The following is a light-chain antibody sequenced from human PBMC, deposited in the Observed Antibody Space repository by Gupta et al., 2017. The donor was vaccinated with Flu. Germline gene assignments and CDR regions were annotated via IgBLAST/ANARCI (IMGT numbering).Light chain of an antibody. CDR1: QSIGRW. CDR2: MAS. V-gene: IGKV1-5*03. CDR3: LQYNNYPWT. J-gene: IGKJ1*01. Sequence: GDRVIITCRARQSIGRWLAWYQQKPGQAPFLLIYMASTVDSGVPSRFSGSGSGTEFTLTINNLQPDDFATYHCLQYNNYPWTFGQGTKVEFK.